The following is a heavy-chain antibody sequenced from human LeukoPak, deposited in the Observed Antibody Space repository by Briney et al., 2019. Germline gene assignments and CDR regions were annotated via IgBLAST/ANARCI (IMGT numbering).Heavy chain of an antibody. CDR3: ARNYYGSGSYWTFDI. CDR2: IRHDGSNK. CDR1: GFTFSSFG. D-gene: IGHD3-10*01. Sequence: GGSLRLSCAASGFTFSSFGMHWVRQAPGKGLEWVAFIRHDGSNKYYADSVKGRFTISRDNAKNSLYLQMNSLRAEDTAVYYCARNYYGSGSYWTFDIWGQGTMVTVSS. J-gene: IGHJ3*02. V-gene: IGHV3-30*02.